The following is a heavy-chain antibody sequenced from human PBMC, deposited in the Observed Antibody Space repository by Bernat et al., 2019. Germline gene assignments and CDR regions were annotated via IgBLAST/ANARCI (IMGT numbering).Heavy chain of an antibody. V-gene: IGHV4-59*08. CDR1: GGSISSYY. CDR3: ARRVGNSDYFDY. CDR2: IYYSGST. Sequence: QVQLQESGPGLVKPSETLSLTCTVSGGSISSYYWSWIRQPPGKGLAWIPYIYYSGSTNYNPSLPSRVTISIDTSKKQFSLRLTSVTAADTAVYYCARRVGNSDYFDYWGQGTLVTVSS. D-gene: IGHD4-23*01. J-gene: IGHJ4*02.